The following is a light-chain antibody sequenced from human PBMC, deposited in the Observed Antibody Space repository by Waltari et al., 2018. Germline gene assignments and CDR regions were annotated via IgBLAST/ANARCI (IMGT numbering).Light chain of an antibody. CDR2: GAS. V-gene: IGKV3-15*01. CDR3: QQYGDSMT. J-gene: IGKJ1*01. CDR1: QSVRNN. Sequence: EIVMTQSPATLSVSPGERATLSCRASQSVRNNLVWYQQKPGQAPRLLIYGASTRVTGIPARFSGSGSGTEFTLTISRLEPEDFAMYYCQQYGDSMTFGQGTKVEIK.